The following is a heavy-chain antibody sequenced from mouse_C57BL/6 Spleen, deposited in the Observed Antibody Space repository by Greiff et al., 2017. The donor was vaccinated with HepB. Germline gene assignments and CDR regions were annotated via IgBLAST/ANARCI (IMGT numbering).Heavy chain of an antibody. D-gene: IGHD4-1*01. J-gene: IGHJ2*01. Sequence: EVQLQQSGPELVKPGASVKIPCKASGYTFTDYNMDWVKQSHGKSLEWIGDINPNNGGTIYNQKFKGKATLTVDKSSSTAYMELRSLTSEDTAVYYCARLLNWDERNYFDYWGQGTTLTVSS. CDR3: ARLLNWDERNYFDY. CDR2: INPNNGGT. CDR1: GYTFTDYN. V-gene: IGHV1-18*01.